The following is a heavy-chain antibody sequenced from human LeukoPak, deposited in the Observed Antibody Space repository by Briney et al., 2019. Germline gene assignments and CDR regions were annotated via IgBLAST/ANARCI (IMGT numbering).Heavy chain of an antibody. Sequence: SETLSLTCTVSGGSISSGGYYWSWIRQHPGKGLEWIGYIYYSGSTYYNPSLKSRVTISVDTSKNQFSLKLSSVTAADTAVYYCARVGLASAFDIWGQGTMVTVSS. CDR2: IYYSGST. V-gene: IGHV4-31*03. CDR3: ARVGLASAFDI. J-gene: IGHJ3*02. CDR1: GGSISSGGYY. D-gene: IGHD3-16*01.